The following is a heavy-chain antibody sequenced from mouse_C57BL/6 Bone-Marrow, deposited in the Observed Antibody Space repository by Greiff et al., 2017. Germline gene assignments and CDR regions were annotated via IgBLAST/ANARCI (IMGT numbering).Heavy chain of an antibody. D-gene: IGHD2-3*01. V-gene: IGHV1-64*01. CDR1: GYTFTSYW. Sequence: QVQLQQPGAELVKPGASVKLSCKASGYTFTSYWMHWVKQRPGQGLEWIGMIHPNSGSTNYNEKFKSKATLTVDKSSSTAYMQLSSLTSEDSAVYYCALIYDGYYVGADWGQGTLVTVSA. CDR2: IHPNSGST. J-gene: IGHJ3*01. CDR3: ALIYDGYYVGAD.